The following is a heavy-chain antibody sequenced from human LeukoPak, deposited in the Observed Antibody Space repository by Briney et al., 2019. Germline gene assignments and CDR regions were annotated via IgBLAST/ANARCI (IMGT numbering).Heavy chain of an antibody. Sequence: GGSLRLSCAASGFTFSSYSMNWVRQAPGKGLEWVSSISSSSSYIYYADSVKGRFTISRDNAKNSLYLQMNSLRAEDTAVYYCARLAKDSSGYYLFDYWGQGTLVTVSS. CDR1: GFTFSSYS. D-gene: IGHD3-22*01. CDR2: ISSSSSYI. V-gene: IGHV3-21*01. CDR3: ARLAKDSSGYYLFDY. J-gene: IGHJ4*02.